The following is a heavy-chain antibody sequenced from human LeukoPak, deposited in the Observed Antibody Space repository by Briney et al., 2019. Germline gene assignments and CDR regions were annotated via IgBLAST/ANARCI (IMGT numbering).Heavy chain of an antibody. CDR3: AKGSCSSTTCLKTD. Sequence: PGGSLRLSCAASGFTFSSYGMDWVRQTPGKGLEWVAVISYDGIDKYYADSVKGRFTISRDNSKNTLYLQMNSLKSEDTAVYYCAKGSCSSTTCLKTDWGQGAPVTVSS. CDR2: ISYDGIDK. J-gene: IGHJ4*02. D-gene: IGHD2-2*01. CDR1: GFTFSSYG. V-gene: IGHV3-30*02.